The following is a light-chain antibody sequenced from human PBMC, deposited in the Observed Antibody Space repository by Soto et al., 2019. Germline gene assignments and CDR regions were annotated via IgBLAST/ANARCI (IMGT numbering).Light chain of an antibody. J-gene: IGLJ1*01. V-gene: IGLV2-11*01. CDR3: CSYGDSYTKV. CDR2: DVS. Sequence: QSVLTQPRSVSGSPGQSVTISCTGTSSDVGAYNYVSWYQQYPGKAPKLMVYDVSHRPSGVPDRFSGSKSGNTASLTISGLQAEDEADYYCCSYGDSYTKVFGTGTKLTVL. CDR1: SSDVGAYNY.